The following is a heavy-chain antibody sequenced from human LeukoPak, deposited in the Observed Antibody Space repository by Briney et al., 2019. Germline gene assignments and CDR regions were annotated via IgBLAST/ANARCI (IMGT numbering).Heavy chain of an antibody. Sequence: GASVKVSCKAFVYTFTGYYMHCVRQGPGQGLEWMGRINPNSGGTNYAQKFQGRVTMTRDTSISTAYMELSRLRSDDTAVYYCARGPEYRLRFLEWASPMDVWGKGTTVTVSS. CDR1: VYTFTGYY. CDR2: INPNSGGT. CDR3: ARGPEYRLRFLEWASPMDV. J-gene: IGHJ6*03. V-gene: IGHV1-2*06. D-gene: IGHD3-3*01.